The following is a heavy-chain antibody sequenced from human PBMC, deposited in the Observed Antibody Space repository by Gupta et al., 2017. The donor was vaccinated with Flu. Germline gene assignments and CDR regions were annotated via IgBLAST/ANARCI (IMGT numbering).Heavy chain of an antibody. J-gene: IGHJ4*02. V-gene: IGHV1-69*01. D-gene: IGHD2-21*02. Sequence: QVQLVQSGAEVKKPGSSVKVSCKASGDSFSSHAISWVRQAPGQGLEWMGGIIPIFVTANYAQKFLGRLTITADESTNTAYMELSRLTREDTAVYYCATRGPWGGDCSIYYLDYWGQGTRVAVSS. CDR2: IIPIFVTA. CDR3: ATRGPWGGDCSIYYLDY. CDR1: GDSFSSHA.